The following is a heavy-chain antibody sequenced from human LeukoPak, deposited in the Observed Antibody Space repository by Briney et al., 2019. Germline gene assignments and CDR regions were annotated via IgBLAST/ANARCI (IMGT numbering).Heavy chain of an antibody. D-gene: IGHD6-19*01. J-gene: IGHJ4*02. V-gene: IGHV3-33*01. CDR3: ARGIGAVDLIDY. CDR1: GFTFSSYG. CDR2: IWYDGNNK. Sequence: GGSLRLSCAASGFTFSSYGMHWVRQAPGKGLEWVAVIWYDGNNKNYADSVKGRFTISRDNSKNTLFLQMNCLRAEDTAVFYCARGIGAVDLIDYWGQGTLVTVSS.